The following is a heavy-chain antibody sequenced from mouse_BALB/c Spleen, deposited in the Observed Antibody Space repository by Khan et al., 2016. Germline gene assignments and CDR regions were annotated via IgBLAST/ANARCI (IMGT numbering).Heavy chain of an antibody. CDR2: ILPGSGST. D-gene: IGHD1-2*01. Sequence: QVQLQQSGTELPRPGASVKLSCKASGYTFTDYYLHWVMQRTGQGLEWIGEILPGSGSTYYNEKFKGKASLTADTSSSTAYMKLSSLTSEDTAVYFCARSYYGYFAMDYWGHGASVTVSS. CDR1: GYTFTDYY. V-gene: IGHV1-77*01. J-gene: IGHJ4*01. CDR3: ARSYYGYFAMDY.